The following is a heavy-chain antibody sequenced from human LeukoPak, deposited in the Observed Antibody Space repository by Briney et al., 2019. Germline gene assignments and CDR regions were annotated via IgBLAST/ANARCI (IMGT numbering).Heavy chain of an antibody. CDR3: AKDEATVTRPPLD. CDR1: GFTFSSYA. D-gene: IGHD4-17*01. V-gene: IGHV3-23*01. Sequence: WGSLRLSCAASGFTFSSYAMSWVRQAPGKGLEWVSAISGSGGSTYYADSVKGRFTISRDNSKNTPYLQMNSLRAEDTAVYYCAKDEATVTRPPLDWGQGTLVTVSS. CDR2: ISGSGGST. J-gene: IGHJ4*02.